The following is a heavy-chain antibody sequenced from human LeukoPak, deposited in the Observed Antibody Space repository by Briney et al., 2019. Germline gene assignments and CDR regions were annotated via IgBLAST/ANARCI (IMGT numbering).Heavy chain of an antibody. CDR3: ARVSAAAGTGVEFDY. J-gene: IGHJ4*02. Sequence: SETLSLTCAVYGGSFSGYYWSWIRRPPGKGLEWIGEINHSGSTNYNPSLKSRVTISVDTSKNQFSLKLSSVTAADMAVYYCARVSAAAGTGVEFDYWGQGTLVTVSS. D-gene: IGHD6-13*01. V-gene: IGHV4-34*01. CDR2: INHSGST. CDR1: GGSFSGYY.